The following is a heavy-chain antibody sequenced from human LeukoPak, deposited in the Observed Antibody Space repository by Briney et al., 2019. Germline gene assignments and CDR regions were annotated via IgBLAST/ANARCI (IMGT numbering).Heavy chain of an antibody. CDR1: GFTFSRYW. Sequence: GGSLRLSCAASGFTFSRYWMTWVRQAPGKGLEWVASINENGSGKHYVDSVKGRFTISRDNAQKSVYLEMNSLRAEDTAVYYCARAVTSTEGYWGQGTLVTVSS. CDR3: ARAVTSTEGY. V-gene: IGHV3-7*03. D-gene: IGHD4-17*01. J-gene: IGHJ4*02. CDR2: INENGSGK.